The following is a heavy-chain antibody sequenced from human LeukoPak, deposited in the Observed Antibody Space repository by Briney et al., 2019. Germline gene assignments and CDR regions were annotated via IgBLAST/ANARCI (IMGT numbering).Heavy chain of an antibody. CDR2: ISSSSSYI. CDR1: GFTFSTYS. Sequence: GGSLRLSSAASGFTFSTYSMNWVRQAPGKGLEWVSSISSSSSYIYYADSVQGRFTISRDNAKNSLYLQMNSLRAEDTAVYYCARGDEYFDYWGQGTLVTVSS. CDR3: ARGDEYFDY. V-gene: IGHV3-21*01. J-gene: IGHJ4*02.